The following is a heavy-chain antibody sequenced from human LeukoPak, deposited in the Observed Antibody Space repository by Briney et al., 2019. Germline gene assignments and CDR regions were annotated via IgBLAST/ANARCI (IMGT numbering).Heavy chain of an antibody. D-gene: IGHD5-18*01. CDR1: GFTFSSYS. Sequence: GGSLRLSCAASGFTFSSYSMNWVRQAPGKGLGWVSSISSSSSYIYYADSVKGRFTISRDNAKNSLYLQMNSLRAEDTAVYYCARDGSDTAMVTVDYWGQGTLVTVSS. CDR3: ARDGSDTAMVTVDY. J-gene: IGHJ4*02. V-gene: IGHV3-21*01. CDR2: ISSSSSYI.